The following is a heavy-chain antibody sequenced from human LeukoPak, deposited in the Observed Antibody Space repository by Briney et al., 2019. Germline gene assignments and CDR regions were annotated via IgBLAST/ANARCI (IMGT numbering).Heavy chain of an antibody. CDR2: INPNSGGT. V-gene: IGHV1-2*04. D-gene: IGHD3-22*01. Sequence: ASAKVSCKASGYTFTGYYMHWVRQAPGQGLEWMGWINPNSGGTNYAQKFQGWVTMTRDTSISTAYMELSRLRSDDTAVYYCARGDSSGYYDWFDPWGQGTLVTVSS. CDR1: GYTFTGYY. J-gene: IGHJ5*02. CDR3: ARGDSSGYYDWFDP.